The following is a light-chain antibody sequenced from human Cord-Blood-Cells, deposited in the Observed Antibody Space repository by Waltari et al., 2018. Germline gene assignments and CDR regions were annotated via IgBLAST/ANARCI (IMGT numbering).Light chain of an antibody. CDR2: GAS. V-gene: IGKV3-20*01. J-gene: IGKJ3*01. Sequence: EIVLTQSPGTLSLSPGERATLSCRASQSVSSSYLAWYQQKPGQAHRLLIYGASSRATGIPDRFSGSGSGTDFTLTISRLEPEDFAVYYCQQYGSSVITFGPGTKVDIK. CDR3: QQYGSSVIT. CDR1: QSVSSSY.